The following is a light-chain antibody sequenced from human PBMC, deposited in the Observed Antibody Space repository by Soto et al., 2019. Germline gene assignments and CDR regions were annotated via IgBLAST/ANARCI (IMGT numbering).Light chain of an antibody. V-gene: IGKV3-15*01. Sequence: EIVMTQSPATLSVSPGERATLSCRASQSVSSNLAWYQQKPGQAPRLLIYGASTRATGIPARFSGSGSGTEFTLTISSLQSEDFAVYYWQSGTFGQGTKLEIK. CDR3: QSGT. CDR1: QSVSSN. CDR2: GAS. J-gene: IGKJ2*01.